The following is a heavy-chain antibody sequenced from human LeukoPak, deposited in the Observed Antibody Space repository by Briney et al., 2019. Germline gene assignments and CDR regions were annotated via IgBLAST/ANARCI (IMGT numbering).Heavy chain of an antibody. CDR2: IHYSGST. Sequence: SETLSLTCTVSGGSISSGGYYWSWIRQHPGKGLEWIGYIHYSGSTYYNPSLKSRVTISVDTSKNQFSLKLSSVTAADTAVYYCARVAGTGDYYYYYGMDVWGQGTTVTVSS. CDR3: ARVAGTGDYYYYYGMDV. D-gene: IGHD6-13*01. J-gene: IGHJ6*02. V-gene: IGHV4-31*03. CDR1: GGSISSGGYY.